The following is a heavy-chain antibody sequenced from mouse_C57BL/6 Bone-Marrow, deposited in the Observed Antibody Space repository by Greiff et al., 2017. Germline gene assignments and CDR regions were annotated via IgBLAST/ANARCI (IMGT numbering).Heavy chain of an antibody. J-gene: IGHJ2*01. CDR2: ISDGGSYT. D-gene: IGHD1-1*01. CDR1: GFTFSSYA. CDR3: ARDDVVSHFDY. Sequence: EVHLVESGGGLVKPGGSLKLSCAASGFTFSSYAMSWVRQTPEKRLEWVATISDGGSYTYYPDNVKGRFTISRDNAKNNLYLQRSHLKSEDTAMYYCARDDVVSHFDYWGQGTTLAVSS. V-gene: IGHV5-4*01.